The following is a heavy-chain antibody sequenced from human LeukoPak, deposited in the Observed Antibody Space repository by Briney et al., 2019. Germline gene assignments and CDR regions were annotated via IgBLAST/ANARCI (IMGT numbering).Heavy chain of an antibody. V-gene: IGHV3-74*01. CDR1: GFTFSNYF. Sequence: GGSLRLSCAASGFTFSNYFMQWVRQAPGKGVVWVSRISGDGTTKIYEDYVKGRFTISRDNAKNTLYLQMNSLRDEDTAVYYCARRVDATRWFDPWGQGTLVAVSS. CDR2: ISGDGTTK. D-gene: IGHD2-15*01. CDR3: ARRVDATRWFDP. J-gene: IGHJ5*02.